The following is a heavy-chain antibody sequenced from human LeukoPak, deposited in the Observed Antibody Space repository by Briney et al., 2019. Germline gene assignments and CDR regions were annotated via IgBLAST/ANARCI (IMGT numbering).Heavy chain of an antibody. CDR1: GYTCTSSG. CDR3: ARENTGYSSSWYYRESAVGRWFDP. V-gene: IGHV1-18*01. J-gene: IGHJ5*02. Sequence: ASVKVSCKASGYTCTSSGNSWVRHGPRDGQEWVWCGSAYTGNTNYAKKSQSRLTIITDTSTSTAYMELRSLRSDDTAVYHCARENTGYSSSWYYRESAVGRWFDPWGQGTLVTVSS. CDR2: GSAYTGNT. D-gene: IGHD6-13*01.